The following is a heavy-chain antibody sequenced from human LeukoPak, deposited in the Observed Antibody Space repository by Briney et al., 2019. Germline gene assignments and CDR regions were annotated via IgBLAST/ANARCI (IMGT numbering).Heavy chain of an antibody. Sequence: PSETLSLTCTVSGGSISSTTYNWGWIRQPPGNGLEWIGSIYNSGSTFYNPSLKSRATISIDTSKNRFSLRLSSVTAADTAIYYCASQPYYESSGYYFYWGQGTLVTVSS. CDR2: IYNSGST. CDR1: GGSISSTTYN. CDR3: ASQPYYESSGYYFY. V-gene: IGHV4-39*01. J-gene: IGHJ4*02. D-gene: IGHD3-22*01.